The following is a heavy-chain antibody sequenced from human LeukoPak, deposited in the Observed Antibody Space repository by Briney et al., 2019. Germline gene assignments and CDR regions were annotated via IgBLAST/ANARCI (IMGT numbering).Heavy chain of an antibody. CDR3: ARDAVLIGLDY. J-gene: IGHJ4*02. CDR1: GFTFSSYS. V-gene: IGHV3-21*01. CDR2: ISSSSSYI. Sequence: GGSLRLSCAASGFTFSSYSMNWGREAPGKGLEWVSSISSSSSYIYYADSVKGRFTISRDNAKNSLYLQMNSLRAEDAAVYYCARDAVLIGLDYWGQGTLVTVSS.